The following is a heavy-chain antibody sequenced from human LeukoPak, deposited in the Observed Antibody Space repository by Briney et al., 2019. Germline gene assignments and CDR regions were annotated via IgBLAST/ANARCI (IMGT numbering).Heavy chain of an antibody. Sequence: SETLSLTCTVSGYSISSDYYWGWIRQPPGKGLEWIGRIYHSGSTYYNPSLKSRVTISIDTSKNQFSLKLSSVTAADTAVYYCVRVVSSSWFNYYYYYMDVWGKGTTVTISS. CDR2: IYHSGST. CDR3: VRVVSSSWFNYYYYYMDV. D-gene: IGHD6-13*01. J-gene: IGHJ6*03. CDR1: GYSISSDYY. V-gene: IGHV4-38-2*02.